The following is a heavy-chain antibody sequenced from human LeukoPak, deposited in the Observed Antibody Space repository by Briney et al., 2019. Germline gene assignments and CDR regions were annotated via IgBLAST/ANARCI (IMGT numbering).Heavy chain of an antibody. Sequence: GGSLRLSCAASGFTFSTYNMNWVRQAPGKGLEWVSSITSSSSYIYYADSVKGRFTISRDNAKNSLYLQMNSLRAEDTAVYYCARVRGSSGSYEYYHYMDVWGKGTTVTISS. D-gene: IGHD1-26*01. CDR2: ITSSSSYI. V-gene: IGHV3-21*04. J-gene: IGHJ6*03. CDR1: GFTFSTYN. CDR3: ARVRGSSGSYEYYHYMDV.